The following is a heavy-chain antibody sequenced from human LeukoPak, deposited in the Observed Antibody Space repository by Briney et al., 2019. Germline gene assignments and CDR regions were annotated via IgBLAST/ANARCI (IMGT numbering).Heavy chain of an antibody. D-gene: IGHD3-22*01. CDR3: ARDLSDYYDSSGYYYLSY. V-gene: IGHV3-7*01. CDR2: IKQDGSEK. J-gene: IGHJ4*02. Sequence: GGSLRLSCAASGFTFSRYWMSWVRQARGEGREWVANIKQDGSEKYYVDSVKGRFTISRDNAKNSLYLQMNSLRAEDTAVYYCARDLSDYYDSSGYYYLSYWGQGTLVTVSS. CDR1: GFTFSRYW.